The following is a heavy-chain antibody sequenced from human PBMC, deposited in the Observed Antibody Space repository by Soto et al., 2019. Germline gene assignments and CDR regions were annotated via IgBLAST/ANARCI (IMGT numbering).Heavy chain of an antibody. J-gene: IGHJ6*03. V-gene: IGHV3-33*01. CDR1: GFTFRNYG. D-gene: IGHD5-12*01. CDR2: IWYDGSNK. Sequence: ESGGGVVQPGRSLRLSCAASGFTFRNYGMHWVRQAPGKGLEWVAIIWYDGSNKYYADSVKGRFTISRDNSKNTLYLQMNSLRAEDTAVYYCARKGYSGFTSYYMDVWGKGTTVTVSS. CDR3: ARKGYSGFTSYYMDV.